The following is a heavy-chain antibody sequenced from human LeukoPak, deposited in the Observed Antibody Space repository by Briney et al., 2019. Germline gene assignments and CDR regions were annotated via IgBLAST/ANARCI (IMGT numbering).Heavy chain of an antibody. V-gene: IGHV3-9*01. CDR3: AKSATRRTYDAFDI. Sequence: GGSLRLSCAASGFTFDDYAMPWVRQAPGKGLEWVSGISWTSGSIAYADSVKGRFTISRDNAKNSLYLQMNSLRAEDTALYYCAKSATRRTYDAFDIWGQGTMVTVSS. D-gene: IGHD2-15*01. J-gene: IGHJ3*02. CDR2: ISWTSGSI. CDR1: GFTFDDYA.